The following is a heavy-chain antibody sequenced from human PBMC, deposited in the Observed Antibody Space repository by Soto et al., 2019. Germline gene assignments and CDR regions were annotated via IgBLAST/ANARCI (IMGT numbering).Heavy chain of an antibody. J-gene: IGHJ4*02. CDR3: ATDRFLTTKKVVDTAMVLDY. D-gene: IGHD5-18*01. Sequence: ASVKVSCKVSGYTLTELSMHWMRQAPGKGLEWMGGFDPEDGETIYAQKFQGRVTMTEDTSTDTAYMELSSLRSEDTAVYYCATDRFLTTKKVVDTAMVLDYWGQGTLVTSPQ. V-gene: IGHV1-24*01. CDR2: FDPEDGET. CDR1: GYTLTELS.